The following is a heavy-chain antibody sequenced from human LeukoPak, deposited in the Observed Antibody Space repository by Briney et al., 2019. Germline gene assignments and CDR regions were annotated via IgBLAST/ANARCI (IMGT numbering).Heavy chain of an antibody. Sequence: GGSLRLSCAASGFTFSSYAMSWVRQAPGKGRGWVSYISSIVSTLYYADSVKGRFNISRDNAKNSLYLQMNSLRAEDTAVYYCASPTWIQLWAGPPRGHAFDIWGQGTMVTVSS. J-gene: IGHJ3*02. D-gene: IGHD5-18*01. V-gene: IGHV3-48*04. CDR2: ISSIVSTL. CDR3: ASPTWIQLWAGPPRGHAFDI. CDR1: GFTFSSYA.